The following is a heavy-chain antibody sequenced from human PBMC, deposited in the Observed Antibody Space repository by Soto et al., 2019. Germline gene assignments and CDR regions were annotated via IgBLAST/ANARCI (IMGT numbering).Heavy chain of an antibody. CDR2: ISAYNGNT. CDR3: ARVGSAASEYYFDY. D-gene: IGHD3-10*01. J-gene: IGHJ4*02. CDR1: GYTFTSYC. Sequence: ASVKVSCKASGYTFTSYCISWGRHAPGQGLEWMGWISAYNGNTNYAQKLQGRVTMTTDTSTSTAYMELRSLRSDDTAVYYCARVGSAASEYYFDYWGQGTLVTVSS. V-gene: IGHV1-18*01.